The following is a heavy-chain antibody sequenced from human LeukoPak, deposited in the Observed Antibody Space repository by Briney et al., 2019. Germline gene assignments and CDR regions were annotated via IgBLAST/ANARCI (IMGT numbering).Heavy chain of an antibody. D-gene: IGHD2-15*01. CDR2: IYYSGST. J-gene: IGHJ6*03. Sequence: SETLSLTCTVSGGSISSSSYYWGWIRQPPGKGLEWIGSIYYSGSTYYNPSLKSRVTISVDTSKNQFSLKLSSVTAADTAVYYCARSIVVVVAATTHYYYYYYMDVWGKGTTVTISS. V-gene: IGHV4-39*07. CDR3: ARSIVVVVAATTHYYYYYYMDV. CDR1: GGSISSSSYY.